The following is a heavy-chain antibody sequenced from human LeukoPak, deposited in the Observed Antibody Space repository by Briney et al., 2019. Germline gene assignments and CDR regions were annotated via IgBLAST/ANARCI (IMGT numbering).Heavy chain of an antibody. J-gene: IGHJ5*02. CDR2: IYFSGST. Sequence: SETLSLTCTVSGGSINSGGLYWNWIRQFPGKGLEWIGYIYFSGSTSYNPSLTSRVALSIDTSKSRFSLNLTSVTAADTAIYFCARNLFGDQFDLWGQGTLVTVSS. CDR3: ARNLFGDQFDL. D-gene: IGHD3-16*01. V-gene: IGHV4-31*03. CDR1: GGSINSGGLY.